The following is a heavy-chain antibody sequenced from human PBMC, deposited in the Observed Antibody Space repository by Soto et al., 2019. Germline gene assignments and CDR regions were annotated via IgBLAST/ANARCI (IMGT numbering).Heavy chain of an antibody. CDR2: INYSGST. CDR1: GGSISSGAYY. V-gene: IGHV4-31*03. D-gene: IGHD2-15*01. CDR3: ARDSQHCSGDSCYSGNDY. Sequence: SETLSLTCTVSGGSISSGAYYWSWMRQHPGKGLEWIGYINYSGSTYYNPSLKSRVTISVDTSKNQFSLKLSSVTAADTAVYYCARDSQHCSGDSCYSGNDYWGQGTLVTVSS. J-gene: IGHJ4*02.